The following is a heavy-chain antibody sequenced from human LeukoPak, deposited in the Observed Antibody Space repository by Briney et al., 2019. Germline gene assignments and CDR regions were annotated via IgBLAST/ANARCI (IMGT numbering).Heavy chain of an antibody. D-gene: IGHD6-13*01. J-gene: IGHJ4*02. Sequence: GGSLRLSCAASGFTFSSYWMSWVRQAPGKGLEWLANIKQDGSEKYYVDSVKGRFTISRDNAKNSLYLQMNSLRAEDTAVYYCARDTSPVYSSSWYYFDYWGQGTLVTVSS. CDR1: GFTFSSYW. V-gene: IGHV3-7*01. CDR3: ARDTSPVYSSSWYYFDY. CDR2: IKQDGSEK.